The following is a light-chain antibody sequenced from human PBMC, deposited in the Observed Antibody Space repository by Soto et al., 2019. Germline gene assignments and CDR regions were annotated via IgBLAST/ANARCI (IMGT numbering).Light chain of an antibody. V-gene: IGKV1-9*01. CDR3: QQVETYPWT. Sequence: IQLTQSPSSLPASVGDRVTITCRVSQAVSNYLAWYQQKPGMSPKLLIYGASTLQSGVPPRFSGSGSGTDFTLTINALQPEDSATYFCQQVETYPWTFGQGTKVEVK. CDR1: QAVSNY. J-gene: IGKJ1*01. CDR2: GAS.